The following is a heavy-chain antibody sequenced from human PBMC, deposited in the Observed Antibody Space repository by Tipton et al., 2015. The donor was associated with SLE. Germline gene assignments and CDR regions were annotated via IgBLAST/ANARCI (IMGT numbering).Heavy chain of an antibody. Sequence: SLRLSCAASGFTFSSYSMNWVRQAPGKGLEWVSYISSSSSTIYYADSVKGRFTISRDNAKNSLYLQMNSLRAEDTAVYYCARDSSGYYPDAFDIWGQGTMVTVSS. CDR3: ARDSSGYYPDAFDI. D-gene: IGHD3-22*01. V-gene: IGHV3-48*01. J-gene: IGHJ3*02. CDR2: ISSSSSTI. CDR1: GFTFSSYS.